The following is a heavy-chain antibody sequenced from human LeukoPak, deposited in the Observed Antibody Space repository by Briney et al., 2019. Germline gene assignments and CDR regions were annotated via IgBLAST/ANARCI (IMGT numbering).Heavy chain of an antibody. CDR1: GGSISSYY. V-gene: IGHV4-59*01. Sequence: PSETLSLTCTVSGGSISSYYWSWIRQPPGQGLEWMGYIYYSGSTNYNPSLKSRVTISVDTSKNQFSLKLSSVTAADTAVYYCARDLGYSYPADYYYIDVWGKGTTVTVSS. D-gene: IGHD5-18*01. J-gene: IGHJ6*03. CDR2: IYYSGST. CDR3: ARDLGYSYPADYYYIDV.